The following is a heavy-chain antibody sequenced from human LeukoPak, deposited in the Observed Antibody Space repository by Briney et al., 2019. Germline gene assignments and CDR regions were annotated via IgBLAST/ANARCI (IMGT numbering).Heavy chain of an antibody. V-gene: IGHV3-30*02. CDR1: GFTFSSYG. D-gene: IGHD1-26*01. J-gene: IGHJ4*02. CDR3: AKEAYSGSYLFDY. CDR2: IRYDGSNK. Sequence: GGSLRLSCAASGFTFSSYGMHWVRQAPGKGLEWVAFIRYDGSNKYYADSVKGRFTISRDNSKNTLYLQMNSLRAEDTAVYYCAKEAYSGSYLFDYWGQGTLVTVSS.